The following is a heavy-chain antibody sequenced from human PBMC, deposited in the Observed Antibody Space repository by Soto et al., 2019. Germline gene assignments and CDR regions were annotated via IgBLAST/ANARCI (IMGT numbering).Heavy chain of an antibody. CDR3: AREHEGCSSSSWYLDP. D-gene: IGHD2-2*01. J-gene: IGHJ1*01. CDR2: IHRXGRT. Sequence: SETLSITCAVSRASISSTNWWNWVRQPPGKRLAWIGEIHRXGRTHFNPSLKCRVAICLGRCNNQVSRRLNSVTAADTAVCYRAREHEGCSSSSWYLDPGGQGTLVTVSS. CDR1: RASISSTNW. V-gene: IGHV4-4*02.